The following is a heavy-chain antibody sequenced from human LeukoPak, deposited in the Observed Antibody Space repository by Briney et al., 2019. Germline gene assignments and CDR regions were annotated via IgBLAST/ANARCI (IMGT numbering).Heavy chain of an antibody. CDR3: ARLRYNDFWSGHWKYYYYMDV. V-gene: IGHV3-53*01. CDR1: GFTVSSNY. CDR2: IYSGGYT. Sequence: PGGSLRLSRAASGFTVSSNYMSWVRQAPGKGLEWVSVIYSGGYTYYADSVKGRFTISRDNSKNTLYLQMNSLRAEDTALYYCARLRYNDFWSGHWKYYYYMDVWGKGTTVTVSS. J-gene: IGHJ6*03. D-gene: IGHD3-3*01.